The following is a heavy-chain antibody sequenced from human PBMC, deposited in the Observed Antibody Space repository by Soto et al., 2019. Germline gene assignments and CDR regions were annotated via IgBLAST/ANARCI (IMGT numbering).Heavy chain of an antibody. V-gene: IGHV3-74*01. CDR1: GFSFNNYY. CDR3: TRGGAVAAVDI. Sequence: EVQLVESGGGLVQPGESLRLSCAASGFSFNNYYMHWVRQAPGTGLVWVSRINGEGTITSYVDSVKGRFTISRDNAKNTLYLQMNSLRAEDAAVYYCTRGGAVAAVDIWGQGTMVTVSS. J-gene: IGHJ3*02. CDR2: INGEGTIT. D-gene: IGHD6-19*01.